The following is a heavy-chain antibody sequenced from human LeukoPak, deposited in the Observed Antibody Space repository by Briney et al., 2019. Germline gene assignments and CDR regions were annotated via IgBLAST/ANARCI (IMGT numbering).Heavy chain of an antibody. CDR1: GYGFTNYW. CDR2: IHPGDSDT. Sequence: GESLKISCKGSGYGFTNYWVGWVRQMPGKGLDWMGLIHPGDSDTRYSPSFQGQVTISVDKSITTAYLQWSSLQASDTAMYFCARVVVVTATHWYFDLWGRGSLVTVFS. D-gene: IGHD2-21*02. J-gene: IGHJ2*01. CDR3: ARVVVVTATHWYFDL. V-gene: IGHV5-51*01.